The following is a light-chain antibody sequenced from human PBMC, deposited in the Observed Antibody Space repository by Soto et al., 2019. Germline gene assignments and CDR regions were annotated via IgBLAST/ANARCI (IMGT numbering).Light chain of an antibody. V-gene: IGKV2-30*02. CDR3: MQGTHWPIT. J-gene: IGKJ5*01. CDR2: KVS. Sequence: DVVMTQSPLSLPVTLVQRASMSCMFNLVVVHSDGIAYFSWFQQRPGRSPRRLIYKVSNRDSGVPARFSGSGSGTDFALKISRVEAEDVGVYYCMQGTHWPITFGQGTRLEI. CDR1: LVVVHSDGIAY.